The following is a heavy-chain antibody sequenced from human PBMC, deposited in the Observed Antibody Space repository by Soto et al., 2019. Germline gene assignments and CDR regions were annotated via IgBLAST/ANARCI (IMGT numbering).Heavy chain of an antibody. D-gene: IGHD3-16*01. CDR1: GFTFDDYA. V-gene: IGHV3-9*01. Sequence: EVQLVESGGGLVQPGRSLRLSCAASGFTFDDYAMHWVRQAPGKGLEWVSGISWNRGSIGYADSVKGRFTISRDNAKNAVYLEMNSLRAEDTALYYCATGGQLLTGGVGYWGQGTLVTVSS. CDR3: ATGGQLLTGGVGY. J-gene: IGHJ4*02. CDR2: ISWNRGSI.